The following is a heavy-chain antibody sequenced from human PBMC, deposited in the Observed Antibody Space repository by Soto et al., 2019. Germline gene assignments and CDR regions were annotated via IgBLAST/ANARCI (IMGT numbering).Heavy chain of an antibody. Sequence: EVQLLESGGGLIQPGGSLRLSCAASGFTFSSYAMTWVRQAPGKGLEGVSVISSGGNTYYADSVKGRFTISRDNSKNMAYLQMDSLRADDTAVYYCARDWYEDYWGQGTLVTVSS. CDR2: ISSGGNT. V-gene: IGHV3-23*01. CDR3: ARDWYEDY. J-gene: IGHJ4*02. CDR1: GFTFSSYA. D-gene: IGHD6-13*01.